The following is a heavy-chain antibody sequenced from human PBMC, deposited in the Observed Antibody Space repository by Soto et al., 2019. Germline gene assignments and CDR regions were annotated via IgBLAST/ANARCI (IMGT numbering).Heavy chain of an antibody. D-gene: IGHD6-19*01. Sequence: PGGSLRLSCAASGFTFSSYAMSWVRQAPGKGLEWVSAISGSGGSTYYADSVKGRFTISRDNSKNTLYLQMNSLRAEDTAVYYCAKRPKGSGWYGGAFDIWGQGTMVTVSS. J-gene: IGHJ3*02. CDR2: ISGSGGST. CDR1: GFTFSSYA. CDR3: AKRPKGSGWYGGAFDI. V-gene: IGHV3-23*01.